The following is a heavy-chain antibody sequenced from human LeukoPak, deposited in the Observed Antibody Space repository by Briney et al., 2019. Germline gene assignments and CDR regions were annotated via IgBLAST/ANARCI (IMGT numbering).Heavy chain of an antibody. CDR2: AHSSGHT. D-gene: IGHD3-10*01. Sequence: SETLSLTCSVAGGSISSDYWAWIRQTPGKGLEWIAYAHSSGHTSYSPSLKSRLAISMDASKNQFFLKLTSVTAADTAIYYCANYGPGSYYKAFDYWGQGTLVTVSS. CDR1: GGSISSDY. V-gene: IGHV4-59*01. CDR3: ANYGPGSYYKAFDY. J-gene: IGHJ4*02.